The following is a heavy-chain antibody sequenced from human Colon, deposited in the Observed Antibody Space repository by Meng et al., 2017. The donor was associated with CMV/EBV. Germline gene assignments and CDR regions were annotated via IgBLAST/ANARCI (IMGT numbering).Heavy chain of an antibody. D-gene: IGHD3-10*01. CDR2: TSYSGNT. CDR1: GGSSTNSDYY. V-gene: IGHV4-30-4*01. Sequence: SGGSSTNSDYYWSWIRQPPGKVLEWIGDTSYSGNTHYNPSLKSRVAMSVDSSKNKFSLTLSSVTAADTAVYYCVRGYGLGYYGRQFDPWGQGTLVTVSS. CDR3: VRGYGLGYYGRQFDP. J-gene: IGHJ5*01.